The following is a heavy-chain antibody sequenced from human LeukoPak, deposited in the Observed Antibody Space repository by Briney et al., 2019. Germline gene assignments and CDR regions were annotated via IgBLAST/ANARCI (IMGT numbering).Heavy chain of an antibody. CDR2: ISSSGSYI. CDR1: GFTFSSYS. Sequence: GGSLRLSCAASGFTFSSYSMSWVRQAPGKGLEWVSSISSSGSYIYDADSVKGRFTISRDNAKSSLYLQMNSLRAEDTAMYYCARAHSGQEWWFDYWGQGTLVTVSS. V-gene: IGHV3-21*01. CDR3: ARAHSGQEWWFDY. D-gene: IGHD2-15*01. J-gene: IGHJ4*02.